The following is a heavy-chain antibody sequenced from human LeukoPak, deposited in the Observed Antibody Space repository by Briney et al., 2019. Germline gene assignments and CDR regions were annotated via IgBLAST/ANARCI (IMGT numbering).Heavy chain of an antibody. V-gene: IGHV3-15*01. CDR1: RLTFSNYA. CDR2: IKSSGDGGTT. CDR3: TTDGGY. D-gene: IGHD2-15*01. Sequence: PGGSLRLSCAASRLTFSNYAMHWVRQAPGKGLEWVGRIKSSGDGGTTDYTAPVKGRFTISRDDSRNTVFLQMNTLKTEDAAVYFCTTDGGYWGQGTLVTVSS. J-gene: IGHJ4*02.